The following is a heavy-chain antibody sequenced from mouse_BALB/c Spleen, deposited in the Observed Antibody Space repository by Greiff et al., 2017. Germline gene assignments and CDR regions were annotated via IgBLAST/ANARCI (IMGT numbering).Heavy chain of an antibody. CDR1: GDSITSGY. Sequence: VQLQQSGPSLVKPSQTLSLTCSVTGDSITSGYWNWIRKFPGNKLEYMGYISYSGSTYYNPSLKSRISITRDTSKNQYYLQLNSVTTEDTATYYCARWLLSNWYFDVWGAGTTVTVSS. J-gene: IGHJ1*01. CDR3: ARWLLSNWYFDV. V-gene: IGHV3-8*02. D-gene: IGHD2-12*01. CDR2: ISYSGST.